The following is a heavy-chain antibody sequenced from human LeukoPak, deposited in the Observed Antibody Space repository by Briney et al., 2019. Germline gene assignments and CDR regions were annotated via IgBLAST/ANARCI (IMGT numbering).Heavy chain of an antibody. CDR3: AKVNTKAGYYYDSSGYHAFDY. Sequence: GGSLRLSCAASGFTFSTYGMHWVRQAPGKGLEWVSAISGSGGSTYYADSVKGRFTISRDNSKNTLYLQMNSLRAEDTAVYYCAKVNTKAGYYYDSSGYHAFDYWGQGTLVTVSS. J-gene: IGHJ4*02. V-gene: IGHV3-23*01. D-gene: IGHD3-22*01. CDR2: ISGSGGST. CDR1: GFTFSTYG.